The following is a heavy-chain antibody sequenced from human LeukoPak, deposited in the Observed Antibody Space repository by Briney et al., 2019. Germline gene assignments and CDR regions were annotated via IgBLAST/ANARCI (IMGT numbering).Heavy chain of an antibody. J-gene: IGHJ6*02. CDR1: GFTVNRNY. V-gene: IGHV3-53*01. D-gene: IGHD3-10*01. Sequence: GGSLRLSCAASGFTVNRNYMSWVRQAPGKGLEWVSVIYSDGSTYYADSVKGRFTISRDNSKNTLYLQMNSLRAEDTAVYYCARDGSGSAYYYYYAMDVWGQGTTVTVSS. CDR3: ARDGSGSAYYYYYAMDV. CDR2: IYSDGST.